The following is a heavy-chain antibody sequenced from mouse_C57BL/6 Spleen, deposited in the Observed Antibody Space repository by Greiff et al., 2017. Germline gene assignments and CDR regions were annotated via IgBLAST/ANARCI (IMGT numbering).Heavy chain of an antibody. CDR2: IYPSDSYT. D-gene: IGHD1-1*01. CDR1: GYTFTSYW. Sequence: QVQLQQPGAELVRPGTSVTISCKASGYTFTSYWMHWVQQRPGQGLEWIGVIYPSDSYTDYTQKVKGNATLTVDSSSSTAYMHLSSLTSDDSAVYYCASLTTVVGVDYWGQGTTLTVSS. CDR3: ASLTTVVGVDY. J-gene: IGHJ2*01. V-gene: IGHV1-59*01.